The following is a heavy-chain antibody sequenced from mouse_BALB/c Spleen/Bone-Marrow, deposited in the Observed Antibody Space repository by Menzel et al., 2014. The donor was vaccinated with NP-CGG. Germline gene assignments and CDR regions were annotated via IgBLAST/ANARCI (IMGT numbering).Heavy chain of an antibody. CDR3: ARLGYYGGFAY. Sequence: EVKLVESGGGLVQPGGSLKLSCAASGFDFSGFWMGWVRQAPGKGLEWIGEINPDSYTIDYTPSLKDRFIISRDNAKNTPYLQMNKVRSEDTALYYCARLGYYGGFAYWGQGTLVTVSA. J-gene: IGHJ3*01. D-gene: IGHD2-3*01. V-gene: IGHV4-1*02. CDR2: INPDSYTI. CDR1: GFDFSGFW.